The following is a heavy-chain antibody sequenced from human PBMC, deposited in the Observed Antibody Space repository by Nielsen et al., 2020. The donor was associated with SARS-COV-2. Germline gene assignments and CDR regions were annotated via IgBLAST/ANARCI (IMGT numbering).Heavy chain of an antibody. CDR3: ARGHLSSSYNS. V-gene: IGHV4-34*01. Sequence: SETLSLTCAVYGGSFSAYSWTWIRQSPGKGLDWIGEVTDSGSTKYSPSLKSRVTISADTSKNQFSLEVTSVTAADTAVYYCARGHLSSSYNSWGQGTLVTVSS. D-gene: IGHD6-6*01. CDR1: GGSFSAYS. J-gene: IGHJ5*02. CDR2: VTDSGST.